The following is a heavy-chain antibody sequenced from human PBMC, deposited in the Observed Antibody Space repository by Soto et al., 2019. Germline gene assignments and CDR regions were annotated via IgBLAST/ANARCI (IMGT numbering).Heavy chain of an antibody. Sequence: PGESLKISCAASGFTFNNYAMSWVRQAPGKRLEWVSAISANGQGIYYADSVKGRFIISRDSSKNTVFLHMDSLTAEDTAVYYCAKDRNYPRDQFHNWGQGTLVTVSS. J-gene: IGHJ4*02. D-gene: IGHD1-7*01. V-gene: IGHV3-23*01. CDR2: ISANGQGI. CDR1: GFTFNNYA. CDR3: AKDRNYPRDQFHN.